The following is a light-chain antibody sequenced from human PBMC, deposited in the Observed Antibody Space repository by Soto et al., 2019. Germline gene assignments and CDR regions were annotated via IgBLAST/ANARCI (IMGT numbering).Light chain of an antibody. CDR2: DAS. CDR1: QSVSSY. V-gene: IGKV3-11*01. J-gene: IGKJ1*01. CDR3: QQRSNWPPT. Sequence: EIVLTQSPATLSLSPGERATLSCRASQSVSSYLAWYQQKPGQAPRLLIYDASNRATGIPARFSGSGSGTEFTLTISSLEPEDFAVYYCQQRSNWPPTFGQGTKVEI.